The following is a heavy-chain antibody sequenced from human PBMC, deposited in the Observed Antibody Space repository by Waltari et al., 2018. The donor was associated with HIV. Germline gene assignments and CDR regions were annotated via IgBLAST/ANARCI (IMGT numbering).Heavy chain of an antibody. CDR3: ARKYSSSWGARSDY. CDR1: GLTLSRYG. D-gene: IGHD6-13*01. J-gene: IGHJ4*02. V-gene: IGHV3-33*01. Sequence: QVQLVASGGGVVQPGWSMRLSCATSGLTLSRYGMHWVRQAPSKGLWWVTVIWNDGSKKYYADSVRGHFTISRDNSKNTLYLQTNSLGIEDTAVYYCARKYSSSWGARSDYWGQGTLVTVSS. CDR2: IWNDGSKK.